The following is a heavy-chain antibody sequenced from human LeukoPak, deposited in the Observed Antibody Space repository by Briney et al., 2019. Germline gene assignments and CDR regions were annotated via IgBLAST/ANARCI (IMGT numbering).Heavy chain of an antibody. J-gene: IGHJ3*02. Sequence: SETLSLTCTVSGGSISSGGYYWSWIRQHPGKGLEWIGYIYYSGSTYYNPSLKSRVTISVDRSKNQFSLKLSSVTAADTAVYYCARVRDDAFDIWGQGTMVTVSS. V-gene: IGHV4-31*03. D-gene: IGHD5-24*01. CDR2: IYYSGST. CDR1: GGSISSGGYY. CDR3: ARVRDDAFDI.